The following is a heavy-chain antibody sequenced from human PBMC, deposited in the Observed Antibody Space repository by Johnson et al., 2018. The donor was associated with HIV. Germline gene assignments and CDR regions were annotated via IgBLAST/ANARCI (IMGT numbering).Heavy chain of an antibody. CDR3: ARDRGYLDAFDI. Sequence: QVQLVESGGGVVQPGRSLRLSCAASGFTFSNAWMSWVRQAPGKGLEWVAVISYDGSNKYYADSVKGRFTISRDNSKNTLYLQMNSLRAEDTAVFYCARDRGYLDAFDIWGQGTMVTVSS. V-gene: IGHV3-30-3*01. CDR2: ISYDGSNK. J-gene: IGHJ3*02. CDR1: GFTFSNAW. D-gene: IGHD1-26*01.